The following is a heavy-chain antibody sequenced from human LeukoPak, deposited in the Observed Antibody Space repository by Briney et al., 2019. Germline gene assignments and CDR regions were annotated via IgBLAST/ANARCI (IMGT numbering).Heavy chain of an antibody. CDR2: IYYSGST. V-gene: IGHV4-39*01. CDR1: GGSISSSSYS. D-gene: IGHD3-22*01. Sequence: SETLSLTCTVSGGSISSSSYSWGWIRQPPGKGLEWIGSIYYSGSTYYNPSLKSRVTISVDTSKNQFSLKLSSVTAADTAVYYCARPFYDSSGYHHPWGQGTLVTVSS. J-gene: IGHJ5*02. CDR3: ARPFYDSSGYHHP.